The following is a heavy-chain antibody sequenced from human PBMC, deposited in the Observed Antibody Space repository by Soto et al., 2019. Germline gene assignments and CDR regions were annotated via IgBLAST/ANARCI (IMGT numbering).Heavy chain of an antibody. CDR2: IKGDGSRI. CDR3: ARGGYHAYYLGY. V-gene: IGHV3-74*01. Sequence: EVQLVESGGGLAQPGGSLRVSCVASGFMFSDHWMHWVRQAPGKGLVWVSRIKGDGSRIDFADSVRGRFTISRDNADNTVFLQMNNLRSEDAAVYYCARGGYHAYYLGYWGRGTLVTVSS. D-gene: IGHD3-16*01. J-gene: IGHJ4*02. CDR1: GFMFSDHW.